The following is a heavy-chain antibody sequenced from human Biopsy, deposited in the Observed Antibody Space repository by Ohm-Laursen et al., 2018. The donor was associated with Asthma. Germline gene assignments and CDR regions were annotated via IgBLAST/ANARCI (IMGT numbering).Heavy chain of an antibody. V-gene: IGHV3-30*04. CDR2: ISYDGSNK. CDR1: GFTFSSYA. CDR3: AKDTEGRYDFWSGLSYNYYGMDV. Sequence: SLRLSCAASGFTFSSYAMHWVRQAPGKGLEWVAVISYDGSNKYYADSVKGRFTISRDNSKNTLYLQMNSLRAEDTAVYYCAKDTEGRYDFWSGLSYNYYGMDVWGQGTTVTVSS. J-gene: IGHJ6*02. D-gene: IGHD3-3*01.